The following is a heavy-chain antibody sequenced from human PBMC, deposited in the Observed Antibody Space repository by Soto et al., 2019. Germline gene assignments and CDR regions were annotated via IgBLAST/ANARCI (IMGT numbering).Heavy chain of an antibody. Sequence: QITLKESGPPLVKPTQTLTLTCTFSGFSLSTSGVGVGWIRQPPGKALEWLALIYWDGDERYNPSLKNRLTITRDTSKNQVVLTMTNMDPVDTATYYCARRLSPASIDYWGQGTLVTVSS. CDR3: ARRLSPASIDY. V-gene: IGHV2-5*02. J-gene: IGHJ4*02. CDR2: IYWDGDE. CDR1: GFSLSTSGVG.